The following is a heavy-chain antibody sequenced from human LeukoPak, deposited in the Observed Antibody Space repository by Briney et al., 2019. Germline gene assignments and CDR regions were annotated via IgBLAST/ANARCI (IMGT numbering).Heavy chain of an antibody. J-gene: IGHJ5*02. CDR1: GGTFSSYA. D-gene: IGHD1-26*01. CDR2: INPSGGST. Sequence: ASVKVSCKASGGTFSSYAISWVRQAPGQGLEWMGIINPSGGSTSYAQKFQGRVTMTRDTSTSTVYMELSSLRSEDTAVYYCARERGLVGATPAWFDPWGQGTLVTVSS. CDR3: ARERGLVGATPAWFDP. V-gene: IGHV1-46*01.